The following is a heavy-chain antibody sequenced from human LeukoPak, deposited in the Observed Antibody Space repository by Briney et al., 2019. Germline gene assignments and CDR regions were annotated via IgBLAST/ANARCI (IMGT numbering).Heavy chain of an antibody. D-gene: IGHD6-13*01. CDR3: ARSVGKQQLVPRDYYYYYMDV. J-gene: IGHJ6*03. CDR2: ISAYNGNT. CDR1: GYTLTELS. V-gene: IGHV1-18*01. Sequence: ASVKVSCKVSGYTLTELSMHWVRQAPGKGLEWMGWISAYNGNTNYAQKLQGRVTMTTDTSTSTAYMELRSLRSDDTAVYYCARSVGKQQLVPRDYYYYYMDVWGKGTTVTVSS.